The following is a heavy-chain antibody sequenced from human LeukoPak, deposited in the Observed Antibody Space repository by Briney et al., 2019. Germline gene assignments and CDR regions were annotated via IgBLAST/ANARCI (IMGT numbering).Heavy chain of an antibody. CDR3: ARGIRGSDSSGYYY. D-gene: IGHD3-22*01. V-gene: IGHV4-39*07. CDR2: IYYSGST. J-gene: IGHJ4*02. Sequence: PSETLSLTCTVSGGSISSSSYYWGWFRQPPGTGLEWIGSIYYSGSTYYNPSLKSRVTISVDTSKNQFSLKLSSMTAADTAVYYCARGIRGSDSSGYYYWGQGTLVTVSS. CDR1: GGSISSSSYY.